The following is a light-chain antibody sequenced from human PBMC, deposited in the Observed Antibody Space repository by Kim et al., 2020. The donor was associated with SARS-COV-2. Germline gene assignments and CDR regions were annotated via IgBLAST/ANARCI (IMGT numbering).Light chain of an antibody. CDR2: DAS. Sequence: ASVGDRVTITCRASQSISSWLAWYQQKPGKAPKLLIYDASSLESGVPSRFSGSGSGTEFTLTISSLQPDDFATYYCQQYNSYSFTFGQGTRLEIK. CDR1: QSISSW. V-gene: IGKV1-5*01. CDR3: QQYNSYSFT. J-gene: IGKJ5*01.